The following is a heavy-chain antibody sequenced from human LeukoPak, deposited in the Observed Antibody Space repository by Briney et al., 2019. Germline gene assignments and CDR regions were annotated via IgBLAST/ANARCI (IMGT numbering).Heavy chain of an antibody. D-gene: IGHD6-6*01. Sequence: NPSETLSLTCTVSGGSISSYYWSWIRQPPGKGLEWIGYIYYSGSTNYNPSLKSPVTMSVDTPKNQFSLKLTSVTAADTAVYYCARQSIAARGYYYYMDVWGKGTTVTVSS. CDR1: GGSISSYY. J-gene: IGHJ6*03. CDR2: IYYSGST. CDR3: ARQSIAARGYYYYMDV. V-gene: IGHV4-59*08.